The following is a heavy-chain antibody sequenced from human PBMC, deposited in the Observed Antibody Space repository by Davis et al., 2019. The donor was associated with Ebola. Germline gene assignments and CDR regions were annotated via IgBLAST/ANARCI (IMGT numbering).Heavy chain of an antibody. Sequence: ASVQVSCKASGYTFTGYYMHWVRQAPGQGLEWMGWMNPNSGNTGYAQKFQGRVTMTRSTSTSTAYMELSSLRSEDTAVYYCAADAVTKDIVVVPAAMDYYYYYMDVWGKGTTVTVSS. V-gene: IGHV1-8*02. CDR1: GYTFTGYY. D-gene: IGHD2-2*01. J-gene: IGHJ6*03. CDR2: MNPNSGNT. CDR3: AADAVTKDIVVVPAAMDYYYYYMDV.